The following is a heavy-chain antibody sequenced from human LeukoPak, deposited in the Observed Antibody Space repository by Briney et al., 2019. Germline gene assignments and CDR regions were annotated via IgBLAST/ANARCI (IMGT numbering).Heavy chain of an antibody. CDR3: ARGHFYYGSGNPRGFDP. Sequence: SETLSLTCTVSGGSISSSSYYWSWIRQHPGKGLEWIGYIYYSGSTYYNPSLKSRVTISVDTSKNQFSLKLSSVTAADTAVYYCARGHFYYGSGNPRGFDPWGQGTLVTVSS. CDR1: GGSISSSSYY. CDR2: IYYSGST. V-gene: IGHV4-31*03. D-gene: IGHD3-10*01. J-gene: IGHJ5*02.